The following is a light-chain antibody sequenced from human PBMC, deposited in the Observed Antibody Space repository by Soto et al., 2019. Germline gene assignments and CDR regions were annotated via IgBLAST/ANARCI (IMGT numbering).Light chain of an antibody. CDR2: DAS. J-gene: IGKJ4*01. Sequence: EIVLTQSPATLSLSPGERATLSCRASQSVSIYLAWYQQRPGQAPRLLIYDASNRATGIPARFSGSGSGTDFTLTISSLQSEDFAVYYCQRYNNWPLTFGGGTKVDIK. V-gene: IGKV3-11*01. CDR3: QRYNNWPLT. CDR1: QSVSIY.